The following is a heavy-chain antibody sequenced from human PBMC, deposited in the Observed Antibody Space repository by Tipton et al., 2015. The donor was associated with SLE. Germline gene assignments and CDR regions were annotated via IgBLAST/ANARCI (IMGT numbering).Heavy chain of an antibody. CDR1: GGSISSYY. CDR2: IYTSGST. J-gene: IGHJ4*02. D-gene: IGHD6-13*01. V-gene: IGHV4-4*07. CDR3: ARDLSIAAAGTFDY. Sequence: TLSLTCTVSGGSISSYYWSWIRQPAGKGLEWIGRIYTSGSTTNNPPLKSRVTMSVDTSKNQFSLKLSSVTAADTAVYYCARDLSIAAAGTFDYWGQGTLVTVSS.